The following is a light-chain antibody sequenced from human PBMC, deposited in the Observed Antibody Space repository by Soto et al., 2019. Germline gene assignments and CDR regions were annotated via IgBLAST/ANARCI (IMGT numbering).Light chain of an antibody. Sequence: EIVMTQSPATLSVSPGERATLSCRASQSVSSNLAWYQQKPGQAPRLLIYGASTRATGIPARFSGSGSGTELTLTISRLQSEDFAVYYCKKYNNWPWTFGQGTKVEIQ. V-gene: IGKV3-15*01. J-gene: IGKJ1*01. CDR1: QSVSSN. CDR2: GAS. CDR3: KKYNNWPWT.